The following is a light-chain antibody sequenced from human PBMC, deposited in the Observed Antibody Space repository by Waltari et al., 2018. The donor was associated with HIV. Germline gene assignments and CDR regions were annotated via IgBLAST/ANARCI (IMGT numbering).Light chain of an antibody. J-gene: IGLJ2*01. Sequence: QSVLTQPPLVSGAPGQRVTISCTGGSSNIGAGYDVHWYQRLPGTAPKLLIFATINRPSGVPDRFSGSSSGTSASLAITGLQAEDEADYYCQSYDSSLTMVFGGGTKVTVL. CDR2: ATI. V-gene: IGLV1-40*01. CDR3: QSYDSSLTMV. CDR1: SSNIGAGYD.